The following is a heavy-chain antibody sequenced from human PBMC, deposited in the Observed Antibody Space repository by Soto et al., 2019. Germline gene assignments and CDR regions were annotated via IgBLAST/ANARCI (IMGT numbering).Heavy chain of an antibody. CDR3: ARDRLRGYDSSGFYS. CDR1: GYTFTSYG. V-gene: IGHV1-18*01. D-gene: IGHD3-22*01. Sequence: ASVKVSCKASGYTFTSYGISWVRQAPGQGLEWMGWISAYNGNTNYAQKLQGRVTMTTATSTNTVFLELRSLKSDDTAIYYCARDRLRGYDSSGFYSWGQGPIVTVSS. CDR2: ISAYNGNT. J-gene: IGHJ4*02.